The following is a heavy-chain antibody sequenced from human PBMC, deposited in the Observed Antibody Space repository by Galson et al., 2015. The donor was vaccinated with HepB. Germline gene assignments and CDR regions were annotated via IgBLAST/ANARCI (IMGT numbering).Heavy chain of an antibody. Sequence: QSGAEVTKPGGSLKISCKGSGSSFTSYWIGWVRQMPGKGLEWMGIIYPGDSDTRYSPSFQGQVTISADKSISTAYLQWSSLKASDTAMYYCASHDILTGYPGHAAFDIWGQGTMVTVSS. CDR3: ASHDILTGYPGHAAFDI. D-gene: IGHD3-9*01. CDR1: GSSFTSYW. J-gene: IGHJ3*02. CDR2: IYPGDSDT. V-gene: IGHV5-51*03.